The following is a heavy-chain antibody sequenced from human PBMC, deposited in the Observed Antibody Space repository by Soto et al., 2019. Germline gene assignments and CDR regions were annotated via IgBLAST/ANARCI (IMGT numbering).Heavy chain of an antibody. D-gene: IGHD2-21*02. V-gene: IGHV3-33*02. Sequence: GGSLRLSCEGSGFPFRSYGIQWVRQGPGQGLERLGLIWNDGSHAYYADSAKGRFTISRDNSKNTVFLQVSNLRAEDTAAYFCARDRTDRVGYSDSWGQGTLVTVSS. CDR2: IWNDGSHA. J-gene: IGHJ4*02. CDR3: ARDRTDRVGYSDS. CDR1: GFPFRSYG.